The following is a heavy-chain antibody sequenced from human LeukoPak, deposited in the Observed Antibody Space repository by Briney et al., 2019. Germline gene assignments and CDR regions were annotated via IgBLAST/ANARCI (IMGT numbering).Heavy chain of an antibody. CDR3: ARDSYYSSDY. Sequence: GGSLRLSCAASGFTFSSYWMSWVRQAPGKGLEWVANIKHDGSDKYYVASVKGRFTISRDNAKNSLYLQMDSLRAEDTAVYYCARDSYYSSDYWGQGTLLTVSS. CDR1: GFTFSSYW. D-gene: IGHD2/OR15-2a*01. CDR2: IKHDGSDK. V-gene: IGHV3-7*05. J-gene: IGHJ4*02.